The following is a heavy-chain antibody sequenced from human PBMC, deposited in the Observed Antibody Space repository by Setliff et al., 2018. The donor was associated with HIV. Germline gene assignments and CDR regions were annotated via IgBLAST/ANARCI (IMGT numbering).Heavy chain of an antibody. CDR1: GGSISTGGYY. CDR2: IYNSGGT. V-gene: IGHV4-31*03. J-gene: IGHJ6*03. CDR3: ARVRGYSSSSRDFYYHNMEV. D-gene: IGHD6-6*01. Sequence: PSETLSLTCTVSGGSISTGGYYWSWIRQHPGKGLEWIGYIYNSGGTYYNPSLKSRITMSIDTSKNQFSLKLNSVTAADTAVYYCARVRGYSSSSRDFYYHNMEVWGKGTTVTVSS.